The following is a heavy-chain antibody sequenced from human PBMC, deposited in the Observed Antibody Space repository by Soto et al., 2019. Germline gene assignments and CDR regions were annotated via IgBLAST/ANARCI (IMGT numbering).Heavy chain of an antibody. D-gene: IGHD3-22*01. J-gene: IGHJ4*02. CDR3: AAYDTSGRIDY. CDR1: GGSISSGDYY. Sequence: QVQLQESGPGLVKPSQTLSLTCTVSGGSISSGDYYWSWIRQPPRKGLEWIGYIYYSGSTYYNPSLNSRLAISLDTSKNQFSLKLSSVTAADTAVYYCAAYDTSGRIDYWGRGTLVTVSS. V-gene: IGHV4-30-4*01. CDR2: IYYSGST.